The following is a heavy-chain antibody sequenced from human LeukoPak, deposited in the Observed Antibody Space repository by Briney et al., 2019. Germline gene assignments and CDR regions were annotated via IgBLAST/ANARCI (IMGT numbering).Heavy chain of an antibody. J-gene: IGHJ6*02. CDR2: VNVYNGKR. V-gene: IGHV1-18*04. CDR1: GYTFTNYG. D-gene: IGHD2-2*02. Sequence: ASVKVSCKASGYTFTNYGISWVRQAPGQGLEWMMWVNVYNGKREYAQKFQGRVTLTTDTSTSTAYMELRSLRSDDTAVYYCARRGDIVVVPAAIGPDYYYGMDVWGQGTTVTVSS. CDR3: ARRGDIVVVPAAIGPDYYYGMDV.